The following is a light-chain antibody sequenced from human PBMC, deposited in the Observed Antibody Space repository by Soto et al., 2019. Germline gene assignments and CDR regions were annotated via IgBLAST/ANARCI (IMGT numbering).Light chain of an antibody. CDR2: GAS. Sequence: MTQSPATLSVSPGERATLSCRASQSVSDNLAWYQQKPGQAPRLLIYGASTRATGIPARFSGSGSGTEFTLTISSLQSEDFAVYYCQQYNNWPLTFGGGTKVDIK. J-gene: IGKJ4*01. V-gene: IGKV3D-15*01. CDR1: QSVSDN. CDR3: QQYNNWPLT.